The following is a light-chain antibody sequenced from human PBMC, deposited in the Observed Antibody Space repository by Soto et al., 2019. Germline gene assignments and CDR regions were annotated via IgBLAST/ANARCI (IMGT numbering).Light chain of an antibody. CDR1: SSNIGTNY. CDR2: DNN. V-gene: IGLV1-51*01. CDR3: GTWDSSLSVAL. J-gene: IGLJ2*01. Sequence: QSVLTQPPSVSAAPGQKVTISCSGSSSNIGTNYVCWYQQFPGTAPRLLIYDNNKRPSRIPDRFSGSKSGTSATLGITGLQTGDEADYYCGTWDSSLSVALFGGGTQLTVL.